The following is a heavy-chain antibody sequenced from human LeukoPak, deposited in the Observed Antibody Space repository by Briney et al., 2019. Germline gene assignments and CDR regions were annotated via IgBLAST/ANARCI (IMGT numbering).Heavy chain of an antibody. D-gene: IGHD3-10*01. J-gene: IGHJ4*02. CDR1: GFTFTNAW. CDR2: IKSKTDGETT. Sequence: GGSLRLSCVDSGFTFTNAWMSWVRQATGKGLEWIGRIKSKTDGETTNYAEPVRGRFIISRDDSKSAVYLQMNSLKIEDTAVYYCTTDLGTYYHGSQRLIPIDYWGQGTLVTVSS. V-gene: IGHV3-15*01. CDR3: TTDLGTYYHGSQRLIPIDY.